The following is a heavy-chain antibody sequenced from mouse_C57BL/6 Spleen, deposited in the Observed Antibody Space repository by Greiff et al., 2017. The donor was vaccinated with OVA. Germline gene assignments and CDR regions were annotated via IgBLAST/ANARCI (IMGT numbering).Heavy chain of an antibody. CDR2: LDPETGGN. V-gene: IGHV1-15*01. Sequence: VKVVESGAELVRPGASVTLSCKASGYTFTDYEMHWVKQTPVHGLEWIGALDPETGGNAYNQKLKGKAILTADKSSSTADMELRSLTSEDSAVYYCTRRIGSRGYFDYWGQGTTLTVSS. D-gene: IGHD1-1*01. CDR3: TRRIGSRGYFDY. CDR1: GYTFTDYE. J-gene: IGHJ2*01.